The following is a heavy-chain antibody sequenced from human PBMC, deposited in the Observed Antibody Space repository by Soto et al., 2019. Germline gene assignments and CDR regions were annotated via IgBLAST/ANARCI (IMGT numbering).Heavy chain of an antibody. CDR3: TSPGYCSGGSCYGWFDP. V-gene: IGHV3-33*05. J-gene: IGHJ5*02. CDR1: GFTFSSYG. Sequence: SGFTFSSYGMHWVRQAPGNGLEWVAVISYDGSNKYYADSVKGRFTISRDNSENTAYLQMNSLKTEDTAVYYCTSPGYCSGGSCYGWFDPWGQGTLVTVSS. CDR2: ISYDGSNK. D-gene: IGHD2-15*01.